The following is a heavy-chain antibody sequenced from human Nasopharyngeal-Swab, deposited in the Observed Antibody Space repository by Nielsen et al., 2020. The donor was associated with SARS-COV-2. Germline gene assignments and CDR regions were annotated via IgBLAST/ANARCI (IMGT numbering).Heavy chain of an antibody. CDR2: SASDDNT. V-gene: IGHV3-23*01. CDR3: AKVRFSMYFFDMDV. Sequence: GGSLRLSCAASGYTFSSYAMNWVRQAPGKGLDWVSTSASDDNTFYADSVKGWFTISRDKSKSTVHLQMNSLRAEDTAVYFCAKVRFSMYFFDMDVWGQGTTVTVSS. J-gene: IGHJ6*03. CDR1: GYTFSSYA. D-gene: IGHD3-3*01.